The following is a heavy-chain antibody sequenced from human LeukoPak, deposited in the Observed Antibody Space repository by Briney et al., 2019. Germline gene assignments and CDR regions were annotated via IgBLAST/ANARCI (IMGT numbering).Heavy chain of an antibody. V-gene: IGHV3-30-3*01. D-gene: IGHD2-15*01. CDR2: ISYDGSNK. J-gene: IGHJ4*02. CDR3: AKGILSVNDY. Sequence: GGSLRLSCAASGFTFSSYAMHWVRQAPAKGLELVAVISYDGSNKYYADSVKGRFTISRDKSKKTRYLQMNSLRDEDTAVYYCAKGILSVNDYWGQGTLVSVSS. CDR1: GFTFSSYA.